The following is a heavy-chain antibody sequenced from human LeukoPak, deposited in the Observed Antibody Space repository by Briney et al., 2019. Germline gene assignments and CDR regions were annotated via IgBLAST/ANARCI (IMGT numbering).Heavy chain of an antibody. CDR2: IYDSEIT. Sequence: SETLSLTCTVSGASISSYDWSWIRQPPGKGLEWIGNIYDSEITSQSPSLKSRVTISVDTSQSKLSLNLSSVTAADTAVYYCARHSRVFYGSGSYFLNSMDVWGQGTTVTVSS. J-gene: IGHJ6*02. V-gene: IGHV4-59*08. CDR3: ARHSRVFYGSGSYFLNSMDV. D-gene: IGHD3-10*01. CDR1: GASISSYD.